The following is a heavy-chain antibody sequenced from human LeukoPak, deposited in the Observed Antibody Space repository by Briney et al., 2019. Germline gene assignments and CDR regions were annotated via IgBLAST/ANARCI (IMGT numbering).Heavy chain of an antibody. CDR1: GGSISSSSYY. V-gene: IGHV4-39*07. D-gene: IGHD3-9*01. J-gene: IGHJ6*02. Sequence: SETLSLTCTVSGGSISSSSYYWGWIRQPPGKGLEWIGSIYYSGSTYYNPSLKSRVTISVDTSKNQFSLKLSSVTAADTAVYYCARDVHYDILTGYYYYYGMDVWGQGTTVTVSS. CDR3: ARDVHYDILTGYYYYYGMDV. CDR2: IYYSGST.